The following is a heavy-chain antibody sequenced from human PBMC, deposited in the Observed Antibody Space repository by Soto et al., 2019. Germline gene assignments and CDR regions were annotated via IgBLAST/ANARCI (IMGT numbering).Heavy chain of an antibody. CDR1: GFTVSSNY. CDR2: IYSGGST. D-gene: IGHD3-22*01. J-gene: IGHJ3*02. V-gene: IGHV3-66*01. Sequence: GGSLRLSCADSGFTVSSNYMSWVRQAPGKGLEWVSVIYSGGSTYYADSVKGRFTISRDNSKNTLYLQMNSLRAEDTAVYYCARVDLGYDAFDIWGQGTMVTVSS. CDR3: ARVDLGYDAFDI.